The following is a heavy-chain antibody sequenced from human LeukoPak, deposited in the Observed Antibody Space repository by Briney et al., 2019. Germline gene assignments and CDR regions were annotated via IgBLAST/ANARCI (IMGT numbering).Heavy chain of an antibody. Sequence: AGGSLRLSCAASGFTFSAYWMTWVRQAPGKGLEWVDNINQDGSEKYYVDSVKGRFTISKDNAKNSLYLQMNSLRAEDTAVYYCVRDFSLTRLERPFDSWGQGALVTVSS. J-gene: IGHJ4*02. D-gene: IGHD1-1*01. CDR1: GFTFSAYW. V-gene: IGHV3-7*01. CDR2: INQDGSEK. CDR3: VRDFSLTRLERPFDS.